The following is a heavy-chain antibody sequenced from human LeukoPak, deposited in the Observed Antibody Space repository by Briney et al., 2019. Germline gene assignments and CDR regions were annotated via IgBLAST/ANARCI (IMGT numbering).Heavy chain of an antibody. V-gene: IGHV3-23*01. J-gene: IGHJ4*02. CDR3: AKAGYGYSFDH. CDR2: ISGTGDSA. CDR1: GFNFSSYG. D-gene: IGHD5-18*01. Sequence: PGGSLRLSCTASGFNFSSYGMSWVRQAPGRGLEWVSAISGTGDSAYYADSVEGRFTISRDNSRSTLYLQMNSLRAEDTALYYCAKAGYGYSFDHWGQGILVTVSS.